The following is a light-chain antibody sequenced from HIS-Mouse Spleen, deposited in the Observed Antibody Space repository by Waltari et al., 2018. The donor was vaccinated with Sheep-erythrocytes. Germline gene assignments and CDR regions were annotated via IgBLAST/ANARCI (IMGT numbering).Light chain of an antibody. J-gene: IGLJ2*01. V-gene: IGLV3-25*02. CDR1: ALPKQY. CDR2: KDS. CDR3: YSTDSSGNHRV. Sequence: SYELTQPPSVSVSPGQTARITCPGDALPKQYASWYQQKPGQAPVLVIYKDSERPSGIPERFSGSSSGTTVTLTISGAQVEDEADYYCYSTDSSGNHRVFGGGTKLTVL.